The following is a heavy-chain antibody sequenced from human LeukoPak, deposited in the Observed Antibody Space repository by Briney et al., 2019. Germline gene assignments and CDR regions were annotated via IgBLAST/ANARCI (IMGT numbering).Heavy chain of an antibody. CDR3: AKDFGAGSGYYSDGVDY. Sequence: PGGSLRLSCADSGFTFSSYGMHWVRPAPGKGLEWVAVISYDGSNKYYADSVKGRFTISRDNSKNTLYLQMNSLRAEDAAVYYCAKDFGAGSGYYSDGVDYWGQGTLVTVSS. CDR2: ISYDGSNK. J-gene: IGHJ4*02. V-gene: IGHV3-30*18. D-gene: IGHD3-22*01. CDR1: GFTFSSYG.